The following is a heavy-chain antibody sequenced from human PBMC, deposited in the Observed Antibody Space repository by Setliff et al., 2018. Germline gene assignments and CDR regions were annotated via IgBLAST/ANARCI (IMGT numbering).Heavy chain of an antibody. V-gene: IGHV3-23*01. D-gene: IGHD3-16*01. CDR1: GFIFTKYA. CDR3: ARRTFGSGRFDP. Sequence: PGGSLRLSCAASGFIFTKYAMSWVRLAPGKGLEWVSAISGRDSSTYYADSVKGRFTISRDNSKNTLYLQMTSLRAEDTALYYCARRTFGSGRFDPWGQGTLVTVSS. J-gene: IGHJ5*02. CDR2: ISGRDSST.